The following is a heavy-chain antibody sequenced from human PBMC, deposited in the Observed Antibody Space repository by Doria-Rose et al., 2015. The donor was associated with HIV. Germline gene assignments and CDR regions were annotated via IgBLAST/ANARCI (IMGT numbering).Heavy chain of an antibody. CDR2: ITVYNGHT. CDR3: RKPRFYYDTSAWFEF. D-gene: IGHD3-22*01. Sequence: VQLLESGAEVKKPGASVRVSCKASGYTFTNYGLAWVRQAPGQGLEWMGWITVYNGHTSYAQKFHDRVTMTTDTSTRTAYLEVRNLGSDNTAVYCARKPRFYYDTSAWFEFWGQGTLVTVSS. V-gene: IGHV1-18*01. CDR1: GYTFTNYG. J-gene: IGHJ5*01.